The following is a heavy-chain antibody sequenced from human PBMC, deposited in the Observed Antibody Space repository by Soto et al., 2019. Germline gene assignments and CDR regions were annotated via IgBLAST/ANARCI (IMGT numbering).Heavy chain of an antibody. V-gene: IGHV1-3*01. CDR3: VRRHVSATGIDWFDP. J-gene: IGHJ5*02. CDR2: INAANGDT. CDR1: GYTFTSYG. D-gene: IGHD6-13*01. Sequence: ASVKVSCNASGYTFTSYGIHWVRQAPGQRLEWMGWINAANGDTKYSPKFQGRVTITRDTSASTAYMELSSLGSEDTAVYYCVRRHVSATGIDWFDPWGQGTLVTVSS.